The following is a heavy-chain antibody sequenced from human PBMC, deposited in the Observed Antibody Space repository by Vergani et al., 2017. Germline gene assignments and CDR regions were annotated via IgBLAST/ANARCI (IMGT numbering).Heavy chain of an antibody. Sequence: QVQLQQWGAGLLKPSETLSLTCAVYGGSFSGYYWSWIRQPPGKGLEWIGEINHSGSTNYNPSLKSRVTISVDTSKNQFSLKLSSVTAADTAVYYCARRIYDSLTGHNWFDPWGQGTLVTVSS. CDR2: INHSGST. V-gene: IGHV4-34*01. CDR1: GGSFSGYY. J-gene: IGHJ5*02. CDR3: ARRIYDSLTGHNWFDP. D-gene: IGHD3-9*01.